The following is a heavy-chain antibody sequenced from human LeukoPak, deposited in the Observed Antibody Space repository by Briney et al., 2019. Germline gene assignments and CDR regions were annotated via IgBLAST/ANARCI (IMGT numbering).Heavy chain of an antibody. CDR3: AGDDEPKWAFY. D-gene: IGHD1-26*01. CDR2: INPNSGGA. CDR1: GYTFTDYY. V-gene: IGHV1-2*02. J-gene: IGHJ4*02. Sequence: GASVKVSCKASGYTFTDYYIYWMRQAPGQGLEWMGWINPNSGGANYAQKFQGRVTLTRDTSINTAYMELSMLRSDDTAIYYCAGDDEPKWAFYWGQGTLVTVSS.